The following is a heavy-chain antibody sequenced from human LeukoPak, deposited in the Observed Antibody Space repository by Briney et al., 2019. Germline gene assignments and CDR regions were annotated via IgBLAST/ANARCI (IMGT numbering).Heavy chain of an antibody. CDR1: GFTFSNYG. D-gene: IGHD3-10*01. CDR3: AREPTQPLRFGEFHPFDY. V-gene: IGHV3-23*01. CDR2: ASGSGTST. J-gene: IGHJ4*02. Sequence: PGGSLRLSCAASGFTFSNYGMSWVRQAPGKGLEWVSAASGSGTSTYYADYADSVRGRFTISRDDSKNNLYLQMNGLRDEDTAVYYCAREPTQPLRFGEFHPFDYWGQGTLVTVSS.